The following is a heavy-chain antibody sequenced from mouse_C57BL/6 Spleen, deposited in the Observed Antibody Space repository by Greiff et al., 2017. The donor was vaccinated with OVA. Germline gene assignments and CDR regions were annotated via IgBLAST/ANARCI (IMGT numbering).Heavy chain of an antibody. V-gene: IGHV5-16*01. CDR1: GFTFSDYY. J-gene: IGHJ2*01. CDR2: INYDGSST. Sequence: VQLKESEGGLVQPGSSMKLSCTASGFTFSDYYMAWVRQVPEKGLEWVANINYDGSSTYYLDSLKSRFIISRDNAKNILYLQMSSLKSEDTATYYCARDYSNYGDFDYWGQGTTLTVSS. CDR3: ARDYSNYGDFDY. D-gene: IGHD2-5*01.